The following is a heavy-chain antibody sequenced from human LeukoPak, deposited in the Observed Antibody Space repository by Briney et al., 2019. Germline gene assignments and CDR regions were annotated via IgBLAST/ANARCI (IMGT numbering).Heavy chain of an antibody. CDR3: ARAIIPNYYYYYGMDV. CDR2: IYPGDSDT. D-gene: IGHD5-12*01. V-gene: IGHV5-51*01. CDR1: GYSFSSYW. Sequence: GESLQISCKGSGYSFSSYWIGWVRQMPGRGLEWMGFIYPGDSDTTYSPSFQGQVTISADKSISTAYLQWSSLKASDTAMYYCARAIIPNYYYYYGMDVWGQGTTVTVSS. J-gene: IGHJ6*02.